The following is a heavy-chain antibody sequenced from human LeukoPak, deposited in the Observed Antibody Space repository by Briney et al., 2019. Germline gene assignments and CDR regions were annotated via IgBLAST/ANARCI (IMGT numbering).Heavy chain of an antibody. CDR2: INHSGST. CDR3: ARGFSGYSSGFWYYYYYMDV. J-gene: IGHJ6*03. Sequence: SETLSLTCAVYGGSFSGYYWSWIRQPPGKGLEWIGEINHSGSTNYNPSLKSRVTISVDTSKNQFSLKRSSVTAADTAVYYCARGFSGYSSGFWYYYYYMDVWGKGTTVTVSS. V-gene: IGHV4-34*01. CDR1: GGSFSGYY. D-gene: IGHD6-19*01.